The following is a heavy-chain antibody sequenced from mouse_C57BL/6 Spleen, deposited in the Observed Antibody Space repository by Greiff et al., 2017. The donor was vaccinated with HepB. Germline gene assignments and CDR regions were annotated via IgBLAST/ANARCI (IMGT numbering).Heavy chain of an antibody. CDR1: GYTFTDYE. Sequence: VQLKQSGAELVRPGASVTLSCKASGYTFTDYEMHWVKQTPVHGLEWIGAIDPETGGTAYNQKFKGKAILTADKSSSTAYMELRSLTSEDSAVYYCTGSNYDLAWFAYWGQGTLVTVSA. CDR2: IDPETGGT. CDR3: TGSNYDLAWFAY. J-gene: IGHJ3*01. D-gene: IGHD2-5*01. V-gene: IGHV1-15*01.